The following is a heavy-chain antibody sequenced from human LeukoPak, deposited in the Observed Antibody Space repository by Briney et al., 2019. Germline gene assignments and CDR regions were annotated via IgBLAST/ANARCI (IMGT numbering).Heavy chain of an antibody. CDR3: AREEGAYGDYWYFDL. V-gene: IGHV3-21*01. CDR1: GFTFDDYT. Sequence: PGGSLRLSCAASGFTFDDYTMHWVRHAPGKGLEWVSSISSSSSYIYYADSVKGRFTISRDNAKNSLYLQMNSLRAEDTAVYYCAREEGAYGDYWYFDLWGRGTLVTVSS. D-gene: IGHD4-17*01. J-gene: IGHJ2*01. CDR2: ISSSSSYI.